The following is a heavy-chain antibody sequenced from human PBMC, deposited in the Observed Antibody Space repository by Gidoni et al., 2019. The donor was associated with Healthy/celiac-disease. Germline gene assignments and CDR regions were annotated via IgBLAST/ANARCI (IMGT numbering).Heavy chain of an antibody. CDR2: ISGSGGST. V-gene: IGHV3-23*01. Sequence: EVQLLESGGGLVQPGGSLRLSCAASGFTFSSYAMRWVRQAPGKGLEWVSAISGSGGSTYYADSVKGRFTISRDNSKNTLYLQMNSLRAEDTAVYYCAKDSCSGGSCSGFGMDVWGQGTTVTVSS. D-gene: IGHD2-15*01. CDR3: AKDSCSGGSCSGFGMDV. CDR1: GFTFSSYA. J-gene: IGHJ6*02.